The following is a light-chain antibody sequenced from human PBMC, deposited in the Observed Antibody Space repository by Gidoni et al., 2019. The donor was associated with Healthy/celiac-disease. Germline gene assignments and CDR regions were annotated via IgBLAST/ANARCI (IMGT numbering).Light chain of an antibody. CDR2: AAS. CDR1: QSISSY. J-gene: IGKJ3*01. Sequence: DIQMTQSPSSLSASVGDRVTITCRASQSISSYLNWYQQKPGKAPKLLIYAASSLQSGVPSRFSGSGSGTDFTLTISSLQPEDFATYYCQQSYSTVFTFGPGTKLDIK. V-gene: IGKV1-39*01. CDR3: QQSYSTVFT.